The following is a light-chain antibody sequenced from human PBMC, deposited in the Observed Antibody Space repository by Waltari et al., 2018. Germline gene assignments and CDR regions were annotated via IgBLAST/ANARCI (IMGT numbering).Light chain of an antibody. Sequence: QSVLTQPPSVSGAPGQRVTISCPVSSSNIGSGYDVHWHQQRPGTAPRLLIFGNNNRPSGVPDRFAGSKSGTSAFLAITGLQAEDEGDYYCQSHDGSVSGPMFGGGTKLTVL. CDR1: SSNIGSGYD. V-gene: IGLV1-40*01. CDR2: GNN. CDR3: QSHDGSVSGPM. J-gene: IGLJ3*02.